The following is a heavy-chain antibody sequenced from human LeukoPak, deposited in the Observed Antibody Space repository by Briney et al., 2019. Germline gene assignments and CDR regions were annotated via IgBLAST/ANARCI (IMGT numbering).Heavy chain of an antibody. J-gene: IGHJ4*02. D-gene: IGHD6-19*01. CDR3: ASDVFSGWYFGF. V-gene: IGHV4-59*11. CDR2: IYYSGST. Sequence: PSETLSLTCTVSGGSISSHYWSWIRQPPGKALEWIGYIYYSGSTNYNPSLKSRVTISIDTSKNQFSLRLSSVTAADTAVYYCASDVFSGWYFGFWGQGTLVTVSS. CDR1: GGSISSHY.